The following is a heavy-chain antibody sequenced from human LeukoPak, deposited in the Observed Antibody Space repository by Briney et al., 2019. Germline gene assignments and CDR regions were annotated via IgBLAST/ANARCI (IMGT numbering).Heavy chain of an antibody. D-gene: IGHD1-26*01. J-gene: IGHJ2*01. CDR1: GGSISSGNW. CDR3: ARGGWSLDL. Sequence: SETLSLTCAVSGGSISSGNWWTWVRQPPGKGLEWIGEIFHSGTTNYSPPLKSRVTISVDTSKNQFSLKLTSVTAADTAVYFCARGGWSLDLWGRGTLVAVSS. CDR2: IFHSGTT. V-gene: IGHV4-4*02.